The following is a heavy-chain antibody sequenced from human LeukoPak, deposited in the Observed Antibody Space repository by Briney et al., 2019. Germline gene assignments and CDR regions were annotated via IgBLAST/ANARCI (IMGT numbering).Heavy chain of an antibody. CDR1: GGSISTYY. J-gene: IGHJ3*01. Sequence: SETLSLTCTVSGGSISTYYWSWFRQPPGKGLEWIGYIYYSGYTNYIPSLKSRVSISVDTSKNQFSLKLTSVTAADTAVYYCTRDQWIVGTTSDAFDLWGQGTMVTV. CDR3: TRDQWIVGTTSDAFDL. V-gene: IGHV4-59*12. CDR2: IYYSGYT. D-gene: IGHD1-26*01.